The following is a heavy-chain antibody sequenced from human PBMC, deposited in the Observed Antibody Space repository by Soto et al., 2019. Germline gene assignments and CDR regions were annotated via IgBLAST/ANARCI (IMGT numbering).Heavy chain of an antibody. J-gene: IGHJ6*02. CDR3: ARAGTRYYYYYGMEV. Sequence: SETLSLTCTVSGGSISSSSYYWGWIRPPPGKGLEWIGYSYYSGSTNYNPSLKSRVTISVDTSKNQFSLKLSSVTAADTAVYYCARAGTRYYYYYGMEVWGQGTTVTVSS. D-gene: IGHD1-1*01. V-gene: IGHV4-61*05. CDR1: GGSISSSSYY. CDR2: SYYSGST.